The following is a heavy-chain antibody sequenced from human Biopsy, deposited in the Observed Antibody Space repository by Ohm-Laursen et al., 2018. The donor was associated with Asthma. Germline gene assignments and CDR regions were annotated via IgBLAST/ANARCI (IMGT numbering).Heavy chain of an antibody. V-gene: IGHV1-46*01. Sequence: SVKVSCNASGYTFTSYYIHWVRQAPGQGLEWMGIINPSGGSTSYPQKFQGRVTMTRDTSTSTVYMELSSLSSEDTAVYYCARAFVESAAFDYWGQGTLVTVSS. CDR1: GYTFTSYY. J-gene: IGHJ4*02. D-gene: IGHD2/OR15-2a*01. CDR2: INPSGGST. CDR3: ARAFVESAAFDY.